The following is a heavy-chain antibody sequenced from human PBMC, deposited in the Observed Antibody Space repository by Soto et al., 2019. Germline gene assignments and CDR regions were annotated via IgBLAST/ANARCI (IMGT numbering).Heavy chain of an antibody. D-gene: IGHD3-16*01. V-gene: IGHV3-7*01. J-gene: IGHJ4*02. CDR1: GFTFSTYW. CDR2: LDQDGSER. CDR3: VCGGNFFVY. Sequence: EVQLVESGGGLVQPGGSLRLSCAASGFTFSTYWMTWVRRPPGKGLEWVANLDQDGSERYYVDSVRGRFTSSRDNAKTSLYLQMNSLRAEDTAVYYCVCGGNFFVYWGQGTLVTVSP.